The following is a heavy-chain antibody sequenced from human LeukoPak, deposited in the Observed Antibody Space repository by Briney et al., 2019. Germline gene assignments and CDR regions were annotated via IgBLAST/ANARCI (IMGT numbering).Heavy chain of an antibody. CDR1: GFTFGDYY. CDR2: ISTSGTTI. J-gene: IGHJ4*02. D-gene: IGHD1-26*01. V-gene: IGHV3-11*04. Sequence: KPGGSLRLSCAASGFTFGDYYMSWIRQTPGKGLEWVSYISTSGTTIHYADSVKGRFAISRDNAKTSLYLQRNSMRAEDTAVYYCARVRGSYCSDHWGQGILVIVSS. CDR3: ARVRGSYCSDH.